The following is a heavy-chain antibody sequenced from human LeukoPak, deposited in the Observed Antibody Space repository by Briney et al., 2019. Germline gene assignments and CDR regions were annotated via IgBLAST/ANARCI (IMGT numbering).Heavy chain of an antibody. J-gene: IGHJ5*02. D-gene: IGHD3-9*01. V-gene: IGHV4-59*10. CDR3: ARYGNYDILTEPFDWFDP. CDR1: GDSINNFY. CDR2: VYSSGST. Sequence: SETLSLTCTVSGDSINNFYWSWIRQPAGKGLEWIGRVYSSGSTDYNPSLKSRVSMSVDTSKNQFSLKLSSVTAADTAVYYCARYGNYDILTEPFDWFDPWGQGTLVTVSS.